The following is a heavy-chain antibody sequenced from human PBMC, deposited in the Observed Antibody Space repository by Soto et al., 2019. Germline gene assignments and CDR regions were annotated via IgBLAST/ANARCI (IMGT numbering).Heavy chain of an antibody. CDR2: INHSGRT. V-gene: IGHV4-30-2*01. J-gene: IGHJ4*02. CDR1: GGSLSSGGYS. D-gene: IGHD6-13*01. Sequence: NPSETLSLTCAVSGGSLSSGGYSWIWIRQPPAKGLERIGYINHSGRTYYNPSLKSRDTISVDRSKNQFSLKLSSVTAADTAVYYCARSTRDYTWYSSSPVFDYWGQGTLVTVSS. CDR3: ARSTRDYTWYSSSPVFDY.